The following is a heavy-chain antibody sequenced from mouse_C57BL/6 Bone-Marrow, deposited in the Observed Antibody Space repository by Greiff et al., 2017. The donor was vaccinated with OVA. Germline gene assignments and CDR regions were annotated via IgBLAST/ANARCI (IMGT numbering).Heavy chain of an antibody. CDR2: ISPNNGGT. CDR3: ARPYDYDRGFDY. D-gene: IGHD2-4*01. CDR1: GYTFTDYY. J-gene: IGHJ2*01. V-gene: IGHV1-26*01. Sequence: EVQLQQSGPELVKPGASVKISCKASGYTFTDYYMNWVKQSHGKSLEWIGDISPNNGGTSYNQKFKGKATLTVDKSSSTAYMELRSLTSEDSAVYYCARPYDYDRGFDYWGQGTTLTVSS.